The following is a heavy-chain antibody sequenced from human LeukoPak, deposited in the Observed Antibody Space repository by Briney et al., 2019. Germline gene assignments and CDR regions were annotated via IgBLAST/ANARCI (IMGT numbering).Heavy chain of an antibody. Sequence: GRSLRLSCAASGFTFSSYGMHWVRQAPGKGLEWVSSISSSSSFRYYADSVKGRFTISRDNAKNSLYLQMNSLRAEDTAVYYCARESSGYFYWGQGTLVTVSS. CDR1: GFTFSSYG. V-gene: IGHV3-21*01. CDR2: ISSSSSFR. J-gene: IGHJ4*02. D-gene: IGHD3-22*01. CDR3: ARESSGYFY.